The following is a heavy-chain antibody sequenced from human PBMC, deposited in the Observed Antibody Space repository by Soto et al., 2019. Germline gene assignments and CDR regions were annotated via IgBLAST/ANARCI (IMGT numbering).Heavy chain of an antibody. Sequence: QLQLQESGPGLVKPSETLSLTCTVSGGSISSSSYYWGWIRQPPGKGLEWIGTINYSGSTYYNASLESRVTISVDTSKKQFSLKLSSVPAADTAVYYCARLPRIQLWFWYFDYWGQGTLVTVSS. D-gene: IGHD5-18*01. V-gene: IGHV4-39*01. CDR3: ARLPRIQLWFWYFDY. CDR1: GGSISSSSYY. J-gene: IGHJ4*02. CDR2: INYSGST.